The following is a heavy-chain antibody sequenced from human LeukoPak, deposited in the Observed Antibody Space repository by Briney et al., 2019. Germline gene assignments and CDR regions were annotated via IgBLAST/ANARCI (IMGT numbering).Heavy chain of an antibody. CDR2: ISYDGSNK. V-gene: IGHV3-30-3*01. Sequence: GGSLRLSCAASGFTFSSYAMHWVRQAPGKGLEWVAVISYDGSNKYYADSVKGRFTISRDNSKNTLYLQMNSLRAEDTAVYYCARDLRPYDSSGYLFDYWGQGTLVTVSS. D-gene: IGHD3-22*01. CDR3: ARDLRPYDSSGYLFDY. CDR1: GFTFSSYA. J-gene: IGHJ4*02.